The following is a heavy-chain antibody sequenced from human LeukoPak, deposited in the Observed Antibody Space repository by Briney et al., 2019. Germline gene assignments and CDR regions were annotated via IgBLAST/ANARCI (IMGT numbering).Heavy chain of an antibody. CDR3: AREDGDYFDY. CDR2: ISYNGNT. J-gene: IGHJ4*02. D-gene: IGHD4-17*01. Sequence: SETLCLTCNVSGDSMRDYYWGWIRQPPGKGLEWIGYISYNGNTNYSPSLKSRVTISLDTSKSQFSLRVNSVTSADTAVYYCAREDGDYFDYWGQGKLVTVSS. CDR1: GDSMRDYY. V-gene: IGHV4-59*01.